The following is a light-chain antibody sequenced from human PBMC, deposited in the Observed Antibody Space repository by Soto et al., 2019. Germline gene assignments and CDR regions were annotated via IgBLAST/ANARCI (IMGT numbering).Light chain of an antibody. CDR1: QTISTS. CDR3: QQSFTPSRIT. J-gene: IGKJ5*01. CDR2: DAF. Sequence: DIQMTQSPTSLSASVGDTVTITCRASQTISTSLNWFQQRTGKAPNLMIYDAFSLQSGVPLRFTGGGSGTDFTLTIIGLQPDDFATYYCQQSFTPSRITLGQWTRLEMK. V-gene: IGKV1-39*01.